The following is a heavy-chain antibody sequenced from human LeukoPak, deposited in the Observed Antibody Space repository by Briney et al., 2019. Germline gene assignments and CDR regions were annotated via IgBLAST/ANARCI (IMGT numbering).Heavy chain of an antibody. D-gene: IGHD3-3*01. V-gene: IGHV3-21*01. Sequence: GGSLRLSCAASGFTFSSYSMNWVRQAPGKGLEWVSAISSSRSYIYYADSVKGRFTISRDNAKNSLYLQMNSQRAEDTAVYYCARDWDFWSGSIGYWGQGTLVTVSS. CDR1: GFTFSSYS. CDR2: ISSSRSYI. J-gene: IGHJ4*02. CDR3: ARDWDFWSGSIGY.